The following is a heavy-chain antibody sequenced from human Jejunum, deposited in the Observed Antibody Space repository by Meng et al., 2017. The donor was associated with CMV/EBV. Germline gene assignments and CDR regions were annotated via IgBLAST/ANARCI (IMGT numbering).Heavy chain of an antibody. CDR1: GFSFCFDT. V-gene: IGHV3-43*01. CDR3: ANEDLPRSGNAFDC. CDR2: INWNGSPT. Sequence: GFSFCFDTMHWVRESAGKGLEWVSLINWNGSPTYCADSVKGRFTISRDNSKNSLYLQMNGLTTEDTALYYCANEDLPRSGNAFDCWGQGTLVTVSS. D-gene: IGHD3-3*01. J-gene: IGHJ4*02.